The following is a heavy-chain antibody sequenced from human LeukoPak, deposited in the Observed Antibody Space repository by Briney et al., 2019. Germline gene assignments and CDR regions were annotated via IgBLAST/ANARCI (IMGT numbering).Heavy chain of an antibody. D-gene: IGHD5-12*01. CDR1: GGSFSGYY. V-gene: IGHV4-34*01. J-gene: IGHJ4*02. Sequence: SETLSLTCAVYGGSFSGYYWSWIRQPPGKGLEWIGEINHSGGTNYNPSLKSRVTISVDTSKNQFSLKLSSVTAADTAVYYCAREDLVATTAIDYWGQGTLVTVSS. CDR2: INHSGGT. CDR3: AREDLVATTAIDY.